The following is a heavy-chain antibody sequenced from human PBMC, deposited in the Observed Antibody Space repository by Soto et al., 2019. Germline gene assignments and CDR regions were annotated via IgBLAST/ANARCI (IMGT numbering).Heavy chain of an antibody. J-gene: IGHJ6*02. D-gene: IGHD2-2*01. CDR3: ARVVILVPTASTHYYYHMDV. CDR2: IIPIVGTG. CDR1: GGTFSNYA. V-gene: IGHV1-69*01. Sequence: QVQLVQSGAEVRKPGSSVTVSCEASGGTFSNYAISWVRQAPGQGLEWVGGIIPIVGTGSYAQKFQGRVTITADEPTTTAYMELSSLRFEDTAVYYCARVVILVPTASTHYYYHMDVWGPGTTVTVSS.